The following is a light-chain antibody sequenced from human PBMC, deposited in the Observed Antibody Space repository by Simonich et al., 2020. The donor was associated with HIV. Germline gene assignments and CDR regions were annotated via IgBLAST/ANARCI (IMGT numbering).Light chain of an antibody. CDR1: KLCNKY. J-gene: IGLJ2*01. Sequence: SYELTQPPSVSVSPGQTASITCSGDKLCNKYVGWYQQKPGQSPVLVISQDNKRPSGIPERFSGSNSGNTATLTISETQAMDEADYYCQAWDSSSVVFGGGTKLTVL. CDR2: QDN. CDR3: QAWDSSSVV. V-gene: IGLV3-1*01.